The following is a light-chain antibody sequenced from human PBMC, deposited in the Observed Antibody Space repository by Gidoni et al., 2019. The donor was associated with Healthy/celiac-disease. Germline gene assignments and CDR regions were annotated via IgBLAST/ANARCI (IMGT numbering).Light chain of an antibody. CDR3: QQYNNWPPGT. J-gene: IGKJ1*01. CDR2: GAS. CDR1: QSVSSN. Sequence: DIVMTQSPATRSVSPGERATLSCRASQSVSSNLAWYQQKPGQAPRLLIYGASTRATGIPARFSGSGSGTEFTLTISSLQSEDFAVYYCQQYNNWPPGTFGQGTKVEIK. V-gene: IGKV3-15*01.